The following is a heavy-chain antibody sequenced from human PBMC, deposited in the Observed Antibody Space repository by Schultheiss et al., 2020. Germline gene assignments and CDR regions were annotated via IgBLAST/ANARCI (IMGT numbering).Heavy chain of an antibody. CDR3: ARDHEPATYCGGDCSFDY. CDR1: GFTFSSYG. J-gene: IGHJ4*02. Sequence: GESLQISCAASGFTFSSYGMHWVRQAPGKGLEWVAVISYDGSNKYYADSVKGRFTISRDNSKNTLYLQMNSLRAEDTAVYYCARDHEPATYCGGDCSFDYWGQGTLHNVSS. CDR2: ISYDGSNK. D-gene: IGHD2-21*02. V-gene: IGHV3-30*03.